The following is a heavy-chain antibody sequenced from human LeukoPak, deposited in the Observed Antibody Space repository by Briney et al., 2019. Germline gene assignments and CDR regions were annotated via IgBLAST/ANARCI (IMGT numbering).Heavy chain of an antibody. V-gene: IGHV1-69*05. D-gene: IGHD2-2*02. CDR2: MIPMFSTE. CDR3: SRSLVCSSTNCYTYSSSWKHFHH. Sequence: SVTVSCKASGGTFSSYAISWVRQAAGQGLEWMGGMIPMFSTENYAQNSQGRVTITNDDSTSTAYMELSSLRSEDTAVYYCSRSLVCSSTNCYTYSSSWKHFHHWGQGPLVPLPT. CDR1: GGTFSSYA. J-gene: IGHJ4*02.